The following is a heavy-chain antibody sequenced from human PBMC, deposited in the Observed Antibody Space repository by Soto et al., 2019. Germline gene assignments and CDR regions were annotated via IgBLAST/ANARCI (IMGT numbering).Heavy chain of an antibody. D-gene: IGHD3-10*02. Sequence: QVQLVQSGGEVKKPGASVKVSCKATGYTFTSFGIIWVRQAPGQGLEWMGWISAYNGNTNYAQKIQGRVTMTTDTSTSTAYMELRSLKSDVTAVYYCARDRSMCSGMDVWGQGTPGTDSS. V-gene: IGHV1-18*01. CDR2: ISAYNGNT. CDR3: ARDRSMCSGMDV. CDR1: GYTFTSFG. J-gene: IGHJ6*02.